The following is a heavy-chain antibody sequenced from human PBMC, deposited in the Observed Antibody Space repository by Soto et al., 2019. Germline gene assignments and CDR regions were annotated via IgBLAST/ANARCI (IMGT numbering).Heavy chain of an antibody. CDR3: ARIAMPARPRLYNWFDP. Sequence: QEQLVQSAAEVKKPGASVKVSCMTSGYTFNDYEINWGRQATGQGLACIGWMNPNSGETGYAQRFQGRVTMTTSSSLSTAYLELSRLKSDDTAVYDWARIAMPARPRLYNWFDPWGQGTMVTVSS. D-gene: IGHD2-2*01. V-gene: IGHV1-8*02. J-gene: IGHJ5*02. CDR1: GYTFNDYE. CDR2: MNPNSGET.